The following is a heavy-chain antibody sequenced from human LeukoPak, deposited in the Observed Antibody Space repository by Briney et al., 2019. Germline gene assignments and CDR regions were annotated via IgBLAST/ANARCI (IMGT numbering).Heavy chain of an antibody. Sequence: TSETLSLTCTVSGGSISGYYWSWIRQPPGKGLEWIGEIYHSGSTNYNPSLKSRVTISVDKYKNQFSLKLSSVTAADTAVYYCARHTTGYYFDYWGQGTLVTVSS. CDR3: ARHTTGYYFDY. CDR1: GGSISGYY. V-gene: IGHV4-59*08. J-gene: IGHJ4*02. CDR2: IYHSGST. D-gene: IGHD3-9*01.